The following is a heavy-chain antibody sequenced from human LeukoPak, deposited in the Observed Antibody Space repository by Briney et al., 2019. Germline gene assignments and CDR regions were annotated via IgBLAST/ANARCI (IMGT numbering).Heavy chain of an antibody. CDR3: AKSQDGGRLFHFDY. J-gene: IGHJ4*02. CDR2: ISGSGGST. V-gene: IGHV3-23*01. Sequence: GGSLRLSCAASGFTFSSYAMSWVRQATGKGVEWVSAISGSGGSTYYADSVKGRFTISRDNSKNTLYLQMNSLRAEDTAVYFCAKSQDGGRLFHFDYWGQGTLVTVSS. D-gene: IGHD2-15*01. CDR1: GFTFSSYA.